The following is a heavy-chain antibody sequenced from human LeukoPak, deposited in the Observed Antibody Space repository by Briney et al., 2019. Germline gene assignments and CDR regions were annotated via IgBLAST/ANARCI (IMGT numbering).Heavy chain of an antibody. D-gene: IGHD7-27*01. J-gene: IGHJ4*02. Sequence: GGSLRLSCVASGFTFGAYTMNWVRQAPGKGLEWVSGISGSGATDYADSVKGRFTTSRDNSKNTLYLQINSLRAEDSAVYYCAKDLNWGGRWGQGTLVTVSS. CDR1: GFTFGAYT. CDR2: ISGSGAT. V-gene: IGHV3-23*01. CDR3: AKDLNWGGR.